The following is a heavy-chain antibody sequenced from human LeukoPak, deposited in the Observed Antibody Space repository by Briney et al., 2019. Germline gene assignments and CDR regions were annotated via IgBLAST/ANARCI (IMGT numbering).Heavy chain of an antibody. CDR2: ISSSSSYI. CDR1: GFTFSSYE. D-gene: IGHD2-2*01. CDR3: ARLGYCSSTSCYQYYFDY. V-gene: IGHV3-21*01. J-gene: IGHJ4*02. Sequence: GGPVRLSCAASGFTFSSYEMNWVRQAPGKGLEWVSSISSSSSYIYYADSVKGRFTISRDNAKNSLYLQMNSLRAEDTAVYYCARLGYCSSTSCYQYYFDYWGQGNLGSVSS.